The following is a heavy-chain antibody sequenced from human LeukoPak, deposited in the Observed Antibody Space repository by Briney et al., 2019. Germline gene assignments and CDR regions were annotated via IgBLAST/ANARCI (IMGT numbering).Heavy chain of an antibody. Sequence: PSETLSLTCAVSGGSISGYCWSWIRQPPGKGLEWIGYIYYRGNTNYNPSLKSRVTMAVDTSKNQFSLKVSSVTAADTAVYYCARAGNNWSFDYWGQGTLVTVSS. J-gene: IGHJ4*02. CDR3: ARAGNNWSFDY. CDR1: GGSISGYC. V-gene: IGHV4-59*01. D-gene: IGHD1-1*01. CDR2: IYYRGNT.